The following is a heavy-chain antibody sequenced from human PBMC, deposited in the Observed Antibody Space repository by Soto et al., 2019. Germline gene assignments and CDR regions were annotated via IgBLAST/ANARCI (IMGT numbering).Heavy chain of an antibody. V-gene: IGHV1-69*01. CDR1: GVTFSSFA. Sequence: QVQLVQSGAEVKQPGSSVKVSCQASGVTFSSFAISWVRQAPGQGLEWMGGIIPIFRTPNYAQNFQGRVTITADESTSSGYIGPSKLRSEDKAVYYWARSTGSGFRPGTHRFNWFDPWGQGTLVTVSS. J-gene: IGHJ5*02. D-gene: IGHD5-12*01. CDR2: IIPIFRTP. CDR3: ARSTGSGFRPGTHRFNWFDP.